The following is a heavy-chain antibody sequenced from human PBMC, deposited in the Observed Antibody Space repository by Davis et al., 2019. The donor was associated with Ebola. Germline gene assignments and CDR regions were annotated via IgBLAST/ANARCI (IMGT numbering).Heavy chain of an antibody. J-gene: IGHJ3*02. D-gene: IGHD2/OR15-2a*01. Sequence: GESLKISCAASGFIFRSYVMSWVRQAPGKGLEWVSTLGTSADTYYADSVKGRFTISRDNSKNTLYLQMNGLRVEDTAIYYCVKDTRNIWFDIWGQGTMVTVSS. CDR1: GFIFRSYV. CDR2: LGTSADT. V-gene: IGHV3-23*01. CDR3: VKDTRNIWFDI.